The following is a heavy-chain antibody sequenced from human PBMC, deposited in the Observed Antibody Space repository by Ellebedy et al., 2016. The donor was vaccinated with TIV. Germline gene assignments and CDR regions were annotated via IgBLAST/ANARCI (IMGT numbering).Heavy chain of an antibody. D-gene: IGHD7-27*01. CDR1: GFRFVDSW. CDR3: ARDIPNWALDY. J-gene: IGHJ4*01. V-gene: IGHV3-7*01. Sequence: GGSLRLSXGAFGFRFVDSWMNWVCRAPGKGLEWVASIKPDGSETYYVDSVKGRFTISRDNAKNSLYLQMSSLTDEDTAVYYCARDIPNWALDYWGHGTLVTFSS. CDR2: IKPDGSET.